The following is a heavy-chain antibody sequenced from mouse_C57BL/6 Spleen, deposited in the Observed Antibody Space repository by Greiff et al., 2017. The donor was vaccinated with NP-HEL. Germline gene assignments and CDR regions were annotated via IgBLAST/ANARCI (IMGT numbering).Heavy chain of an antibody. CDR3: ARSPITTVVGQAMDY. D-gene: IGHD1-1*01. J-gene: IGHJ4*01. Sequence: QVQLQQPGAELVKPGASVKLSCKASGYTFTSYWMHWVKQRPGQGLEWIGMIHPNSGSTNYNEKFKSKATLTVEKSSSTAYMQLSSLTSEDSAVYYCARSPITTVVGQAMDYWGQGTSVTVSS. V-gene: IGHV1-64*01. CDR1: GYTFTSYW. CDR2: IHPNSGST.